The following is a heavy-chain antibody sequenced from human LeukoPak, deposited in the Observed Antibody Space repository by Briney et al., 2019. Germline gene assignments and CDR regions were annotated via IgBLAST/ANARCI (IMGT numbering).Heavy chain of an antibody. J-gene: IGHJ4*02. Sequence: PSETLSLTCTVSGGSIGDYYWSWIRQPPGKGLEWIGYIYYSGSTNYNPSLKSRVTISVDTSKNQFSLKLSSVTAADTAVYYCASRGGEHHSSFDYWGQGTLVTVSS. CDR1: GGSIGDYY. D-gene: IGHD3-16*01. CDR2: IYYSGST. CDR3: ASRGGEHHSSFDY. V-gene: IGHV4-59*01.